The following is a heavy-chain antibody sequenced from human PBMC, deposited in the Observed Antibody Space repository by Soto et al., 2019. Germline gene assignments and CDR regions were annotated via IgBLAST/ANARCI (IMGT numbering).Heavy chain of an antibody. Sequence: ASVKVSCEASGGTFSSYAISWVRQAPGQGLEWMGWISAYNGNTNYAQKLQGRVTMTTDTSTSTAYMELRSLRSDDTAVYYCARDRGYYDSSGEEAFLDYWGQGTLVTVSS. J-gene: IGHJ4*02. D-gene: IGHD3-22*01. CDR1: GGTFSSYA. CDR2: ISAYNGNT. CDR3: ARDRGYYDSSGEEAFLDY. V-gene: IGHV1-18*01.